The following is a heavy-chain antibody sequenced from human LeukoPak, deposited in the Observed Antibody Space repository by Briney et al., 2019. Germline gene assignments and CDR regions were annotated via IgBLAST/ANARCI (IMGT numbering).Heavy chain of an antibody. CDR1: GGSFSGYY. CDR3: ARGSDRSLRYFGY. J-gene: IGHJ4*02. D-gene: IGHD3-9*01. V-gene: IGHV4-34*01. Sequence: PSETLSLTCAVYGGSFSGYYWSWIRQPPGKGLEWIGEINHSGSTNYNPSLKSRVTISVDTSKNQFSLKLSSVTAADTAVYYCARGSDRSLRYFGYWGQGTLVTVSS. CDR2: INHSGST.